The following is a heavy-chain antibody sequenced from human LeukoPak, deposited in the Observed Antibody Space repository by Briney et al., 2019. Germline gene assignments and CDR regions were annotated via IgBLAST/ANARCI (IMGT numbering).Heavy chain of an antibody. Sequence: GGSLRLSCAASGFTFSNAWISWVRQAPGKGLEWVGRIKGKPDGGTTDYAAPVKGRFTISRDNAKNSLYLQMNSLRAEDTAVYYCARDHYGGVSDYWGQGTLVTVSS. J-gene: IGHJ4*02. V-gene: IGHV3-15*01. CDR2: IKGKPDGGTT. CDR1: GFTFSNAW. CDR3: ARDHYGGVSDY. D-gene: IGHD4-23*01.